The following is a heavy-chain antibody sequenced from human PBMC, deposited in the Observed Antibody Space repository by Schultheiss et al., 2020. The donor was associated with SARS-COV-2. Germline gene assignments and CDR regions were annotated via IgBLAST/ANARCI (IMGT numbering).Heavy chain of an antibody. CDR1: GFSLSDYW. V-gene: IGHV3-30*18. CDR2: ISYDGGDK. Sequence: GGSLRLSCAASGFSLSDYWVHWVRQAPGKGLEWVAVISYDGGDKYYGESAKGRFTISRDNSKNTLHLQLNSLRAEDTAVYYCAKVRQLYYHYDGLDVWGQGTTVTVSS. CDR3: AKVRQLYYHYDGLDV. D-gene: IGHD6-6*01. J-gene: IGHJ6*02.